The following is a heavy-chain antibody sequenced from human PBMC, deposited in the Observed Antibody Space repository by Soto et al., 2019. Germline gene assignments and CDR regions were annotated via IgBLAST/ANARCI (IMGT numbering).Heavy chain of an antibody. Sequence: SETLSLTCTVSGGSISSYYWSWIRQPPGKGLEWIGCIYYSRSTNYNPSLKSRVTISVDTSKNQFSLKLSSVTAADTAVYYCARVRYSLLDYWGQGTLVTVSS. CDR2: IYYSRST. V-gene: IGHV4-59*01. CDR1: GGSISSYY. D-gene: IGHD1-1*01. CDR3: ARVRYSLLDY. J-gene: IGHJ4*02.